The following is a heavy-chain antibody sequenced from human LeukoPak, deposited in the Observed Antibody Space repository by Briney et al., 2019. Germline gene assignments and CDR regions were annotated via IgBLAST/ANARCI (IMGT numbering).Heavy chain of an antibody. J-gene: IGHJ4*02. CDR3: ARFSLPDYYDSSGYARFDY. V-gene: IGHV4-34*01. CDR1: GGSFSGYY. D-gene: IGHD3-22*01. CDR2: INHSGST. Sequence: SETLSLTCAVYGGSFSGYYWSWIRQPPGKGLEWIGEINHSGSTNYNPPLKSRVTISVDTSKNQFSLKLSSVTAADTAVYYCARFSLPDYYDSSGYARFDYWGQGTLVTVSS.